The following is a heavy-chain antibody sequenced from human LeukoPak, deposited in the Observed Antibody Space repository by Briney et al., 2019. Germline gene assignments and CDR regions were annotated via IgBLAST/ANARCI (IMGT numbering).Heavy chain of an antibody. D-gene: IGHD3-10*01. J-gene: IGHJ3*02. CDR2: ISGSSSTI. CDR3: ARAGENDAFDI. V-gene: IGHV3-48*01. CDR1: GFTFSSYW. Sequence: GSLRLSCAASGFTFSSYWMSWVRQAPGKGLEWVSAISGSSSTIYYADSVKGRFTISRDNAKNSLYLQMNSLRAEDTAVYYCARAGENDAFDIWGQGTMVTVSS.